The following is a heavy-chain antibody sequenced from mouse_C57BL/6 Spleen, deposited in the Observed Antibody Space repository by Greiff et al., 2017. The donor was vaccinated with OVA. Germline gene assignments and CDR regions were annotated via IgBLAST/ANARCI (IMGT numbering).Heavy chain of an antibody. CDR2: IDPETGGT. Sequence: QVQLQQSGAELVRPGASVTLSCKASGYTFTDYEMHWVKQTPVHGLEWIGAIDPETGGTAYNQKFKGKAILTADKSSSTAYMELRSLTSEDSAVYYCTVRVYYFDYWGQGTTLTVSS. CDR3: TVRVYYFDY. V-gene: IGHV1-15*01. J-gene: IGHJ2*01. CDR1: GYTFTDYE.